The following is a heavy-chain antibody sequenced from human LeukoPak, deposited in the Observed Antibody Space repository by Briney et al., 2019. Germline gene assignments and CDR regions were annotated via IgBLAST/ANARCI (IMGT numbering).Heavy chain of an antibody. CDR3: AKDGMVSGSYWYYYYMDV. D-gene: IGHD1-26*01. CDR1: GGSISSYY. J-gene: IGHJ6*03. Sequence: PSETLSLTCTVSGGSISSYYWSWIRQPPGKGLEWIGYIYYSGSTNYNPSLKSRVTISVDTSKNQFSLKLSSVTAADTAVYYCAKDGMVSGSYWYYYYMDVWGKGTTVTVSS. V-gene: IGHV4-59*01. CDR2: IYYSGST.